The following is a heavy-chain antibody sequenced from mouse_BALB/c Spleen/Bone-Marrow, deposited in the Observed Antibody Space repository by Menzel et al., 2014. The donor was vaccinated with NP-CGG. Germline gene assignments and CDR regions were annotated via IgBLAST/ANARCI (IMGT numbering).Heavy chain of an antibody. CDR2: INPSNGGT. V-gene: IGHV1S81*02. CDR3: TREGDSPFAY. Sequence: VQLQQSGAELVKPGASVKLSCKASGYTFTSYYMYWVKKRPGQGLEWIGEINPSNGGTNFNEKFKSKATLTVDKSSSTAYMQLSSLTSEDSSVYYCTREGDSPFAYWGQVTLFTVS. CDR1: GYTFTSYY. D-gene: IGHD2-13*01. J-gene: IGHJ3*01.